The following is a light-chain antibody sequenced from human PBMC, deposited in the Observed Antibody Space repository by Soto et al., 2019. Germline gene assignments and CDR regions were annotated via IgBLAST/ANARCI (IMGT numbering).Light chain of an antibody. Sequence: DIVLTQSPDYLAVSLGERATIHCNSSQSVLYSSNNKNYLAWYQQKPGQPPKLLIYWASTRESGVPDRFSGSGSGTDFTLTISSLQAEDVAVYYCQQYYSTPPTFGQGTKVDI. J-gene: IGKJ1*01. CDR1: QSVLYSSNNKNY. V-gene: IGKV4-1*01. CDR2: WAS. CDR3: QQYYSTPPT.